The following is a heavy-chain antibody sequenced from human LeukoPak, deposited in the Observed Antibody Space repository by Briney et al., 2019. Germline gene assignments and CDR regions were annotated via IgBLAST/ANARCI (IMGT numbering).Heavy chain of an antibody. D-gene: IGHD5-18*01. Sequence: SGGSLRLSCAASGFDFSNYWMSWVRQTPGKGLEWVANINRDGSEKYYVDSVEGQFTISRDNAKNSLFLQMNSLRVEDTAVYYCARRRGYSYGRNNYYFDYWGQGTLVTVSS. CDR2: INRDGSEK. V-gene: IGHV3-7*03. CDR1: GFDFSNYW. CDR3: ARRRGYSYGRNNYYFDY. J-gene: IGHJ4*02.